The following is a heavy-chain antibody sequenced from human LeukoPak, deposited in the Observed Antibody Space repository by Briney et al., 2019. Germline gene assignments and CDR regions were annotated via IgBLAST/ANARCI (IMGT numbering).Heavy chain of an antibody. CDR2: IYHSGST. D-gene: IGHD4-17*01. CDR3: ARGEFYGESIRSWFDR. Sequence: PSETLSLTCAVSGYSISSGYYWGWIRQPPGKGLGWIGSIYHSGSTYYNPSLKSRVTISVDTSKNQFSLKLSSVTAADTAVYYCARGEFYGESIRSWFDRWGQGTLVTASS. V-gene: IGHV4-38-2*01. CDR1: GYSISSGYY. J-gene: IGHJ5*02.